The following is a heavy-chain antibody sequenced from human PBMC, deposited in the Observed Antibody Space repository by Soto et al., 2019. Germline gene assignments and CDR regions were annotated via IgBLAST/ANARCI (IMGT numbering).Heavy chain of an antibody. J-gene: IGHJ4*02. V-gene: IGHV3-30*03. D-gene: IGHD3-22*01. CDR3: ATGESDYYDSPFDY. Sequence: QVQLVESGGGVVQPGRSLRLSCAASGFTFSSYGMHWVRQAPGKGLEWVAVISYDGSNKYYADSVKGRFTISRDNSKNTLYLQMNSLRAEDTAVYYCATGESDYYDSPFDYWGQGTLVTVSS. CDR1: GFTFSSYG. CDR2: ISYDGSNK.